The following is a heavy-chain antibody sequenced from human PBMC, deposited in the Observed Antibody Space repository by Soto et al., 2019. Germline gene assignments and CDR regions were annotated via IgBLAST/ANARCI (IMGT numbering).Heavy chain of an antibody. CDR3: AKPEHFWSGIHNPYYYYYMDV. D-gene: IGHD3-3*02. CDR2: ISGSGGST. V-gene: IGHV3-23*01. J-gene: IGHJ6*03. CDR1: GFTFSSYA. Sequence: PGGSLRLSCAASGFTFSSYAMSWVRQAPGKGLEWVSAISGSGGSTYYADSVKGRFTISRDNSKNTLYLQMNSLRAEDTAVYYCAKPEHFWSGIHNPYYYYYMDVWGKGTTVTVSS.